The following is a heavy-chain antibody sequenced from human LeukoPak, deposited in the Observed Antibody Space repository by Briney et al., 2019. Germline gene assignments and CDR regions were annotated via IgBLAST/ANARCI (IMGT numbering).Heavy chain of an antibody. D-gene: IGHD3-10*01. CDR3: ARGLWFGESRPYYYDY. CDR1: GGSFSGYY. V-gene: IGHV4-34*01. J-gene: IGHJ4*02. CDR2: INDNGST. Sequence: SETLSLTCAVYGGSFSGYYWSWIRQPPGKGLEWIGEINDNGSTNYNPSLRSRVTISVDTSMNQFSLKMRSVTAADTADYYCARGLWFGESRPYYYDYWGQGNLVTVST.